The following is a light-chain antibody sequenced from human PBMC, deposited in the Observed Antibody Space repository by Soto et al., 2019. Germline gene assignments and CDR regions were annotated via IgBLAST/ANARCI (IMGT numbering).Light chain of an antibody. CDR3: QQRET. CDR1: QSISSY. J-gene: IGKJ1*01. CDR2: AAS. Sequence: TQMPQSPSSLSATVGDRVTITCRASQSISSYLNWYQQKPGKAPKLLIYAASSLQSGVPSRFSGSGSGTDFTLTISSLQPEDFATYYCQQRETFGQGTKVDIK. V-gene: IGKV1-39*01.